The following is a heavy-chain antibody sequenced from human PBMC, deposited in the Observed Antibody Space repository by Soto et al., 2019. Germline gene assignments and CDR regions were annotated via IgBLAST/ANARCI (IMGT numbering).Heavy chain of an antibody. CDR3: ARVVVDLRAFDI. D-gene: IGHD5-12*01. CDR1: GYTFTSYD. Sequence: ASVKVSCKASGYTFTSYDINWVRQATGQGLEWMGWMNPNSGNTGYAQKFQGRVTMTRNTSISTAYMELSSLRSEETAVYYCARVVVDLRAFDIWGQGTMVTVSS. J-gene: IGHJ3*02. V-gene: IGHV1-8*02. CDR2: MNPNSGNT.